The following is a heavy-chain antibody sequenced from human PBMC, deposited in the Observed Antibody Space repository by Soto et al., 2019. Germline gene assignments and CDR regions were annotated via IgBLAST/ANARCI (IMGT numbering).Heavy chain of an antibody. CDR1: GFSLSTSGVG. V-gene: IGHV2-5*02. D-gene: IGHD4-17*01. Sequence: QITLKESGPTLVKPTQTLTLTCTFSGFSLSTSGVGVGWIRQPPGKALEWLALIYWDDDKRYSPSLKSRLTITKHTSKNQVVLTMTNMDPVDTATYYWAHRLAASNYGDYEPLNSFDYWGQGTLVTVSS. CDR2: IYWDDDK. J-gene: IGHJ4*02. CDR3: AHRLAASNYGDYEPLNSFDY.